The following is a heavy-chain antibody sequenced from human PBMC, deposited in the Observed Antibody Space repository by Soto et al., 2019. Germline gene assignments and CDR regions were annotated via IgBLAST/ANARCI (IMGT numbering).Heavy chain of an antibody. V-gene: IGHV3-30*18. J-gene: IGHJ4*02. CDR2: ISFDGSVK. CDR1: GFTFSNYG. Sequence: GGSLSLSCAASGFTFSNYGMHWVRQAPGEGPEWVAVISFDGSVKIYADSVRGRFSISRDNSKNMLYLQMDSLRVEGTALFYCAKKHRASYTGTSGVDSWGQGTLVTVSS. D-gene: IGHD4-17*01. CDR3: AKKHRASYTGTSGVDS.